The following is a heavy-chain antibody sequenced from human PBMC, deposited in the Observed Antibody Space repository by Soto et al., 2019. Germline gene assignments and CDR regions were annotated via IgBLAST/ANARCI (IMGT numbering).Heavy chain of an antibody. CDR1: GFTFSSYG. Sequence: QVQLVESGGGVVQPGRSLRLSCAASGFTFSSYGMHWVRQAPGKGLEWVAVISYDGSNKYYADSVKGRFTISRDNSKNTLYLQMNSLRTEDTAVYYCGSWGSMPGDYWGQGTLVTVSS. J-gene: IGHJ4*02. D-gene: IGHD3-16*01. CDR2: ISYDGSNK. V-gene: IGHV3-30*03. CDR3: GSWGSMPGDY.